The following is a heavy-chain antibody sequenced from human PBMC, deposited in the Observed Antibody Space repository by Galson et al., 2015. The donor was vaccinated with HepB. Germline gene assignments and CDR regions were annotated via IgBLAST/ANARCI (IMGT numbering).Heavy chain of an antibody. D-gene: IGHD3-9*01. CDR1: GASISSSIW. Sequence: ETLSLTCAVSGASISSSIWWSWVRQPPGKGLEWIGGISHSGSTNYNPSLKSRATISVDKSKNQFSLKLNSVTAADTAVYYCAREAGGGITIFKLGALRYFDLWGRGTLVTVSS. J-gene: IGHJ2*01. CDR3: AREAGGGITIFKLGALRYFDL. V-gene: IGHV4-4*02. CDR2: ISHSGST.